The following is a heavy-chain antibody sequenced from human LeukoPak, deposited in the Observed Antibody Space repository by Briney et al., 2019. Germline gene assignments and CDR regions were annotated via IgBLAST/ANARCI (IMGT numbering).Heavy chain of an antibody. J-gene: IGHJ3*02. D-gene: IGHD3-22*01. V-gene: IGHV1-69*13. CDR2: IIPIFGTA. Sequence: SVKVSCKASGGTFSSYAISWVRQAPGQGLEWMGGIIPIFGTANYAQKFQGRVTITADESTSTAYMELSSLRSEDTAVYYCAKDPPYYYDSSGYGGGAFDIWGQGTMVTVSS. CDR3: AKDPPYYYDSSGYGGGAFDI. CDR1: GGTFSSYA.